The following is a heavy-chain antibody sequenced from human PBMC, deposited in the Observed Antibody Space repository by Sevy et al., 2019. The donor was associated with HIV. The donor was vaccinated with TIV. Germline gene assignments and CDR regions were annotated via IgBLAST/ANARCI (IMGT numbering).Heavy chain of an antibody. D-gene: IGHD6-6*01. V-gene: IGHV3-30-3*01. CDR1: GFTFSSYA. CDR3: AREGGEIAARPDQLPFDY. J-gene: IGHJ4*02. Sequence: GGSVRLSCAASGFTFSSYAMHWVRQAPGKGLEWVAVISYDGSNKYYADSVKGRFTISRDNSKNTLYLQMNSVRAEDTAVYYCAREGGEIAARPDQLPFDYWGQGTLVTVSS. CDR2: ISYDGSNK.